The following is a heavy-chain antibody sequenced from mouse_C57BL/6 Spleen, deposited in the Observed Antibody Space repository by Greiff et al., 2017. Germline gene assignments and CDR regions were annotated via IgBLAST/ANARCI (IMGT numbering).Heavy chain of an antibody. D-gene: IGHD2-2*01. CDR3: ARSGGYDPWFAY. CDR1: GYTFTSYW. V-gene: IGHV1-64*01. J-gene: IGHJ3*01. CDR2: IHPNSGST. Sequence: QVQLQQPGAELVKPGASVKLSCKASGYTFTSYWMHWVKQRPGQGLEWIGMIHPNSGSTNYNEKFKSKATLTVDKSSSTAYMQLSSLTSEDSAVYYCARSGGYDPWFAYWGQGTLVTVSA.